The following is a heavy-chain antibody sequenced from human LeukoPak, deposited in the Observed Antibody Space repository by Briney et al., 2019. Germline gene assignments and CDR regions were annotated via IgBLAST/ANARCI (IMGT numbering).Heavy chain of an antibody. D-gene: IGHD3-16*01. Sequence: ASVKVSCKASGYTFTGYNIHGVRQAPGQGLEWMGWMNPNSGGANYAQKFQGRVTMTRDTSISTAYMELSGVRSDASAVYYCTRDRLGESGWFDPWGQGTLVTVSS. CDR3: TRDRLGESGWFDP. J-gene: IGHJ5*02. CDR1: GYTFTGYN. CDR2: MNPNSGGA. V-gene: IGHV1-2*02.